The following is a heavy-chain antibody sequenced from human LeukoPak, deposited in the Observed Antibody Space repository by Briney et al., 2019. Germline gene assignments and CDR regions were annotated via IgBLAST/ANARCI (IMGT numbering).Heavy chain of an antibody. J-gene: IGHJ4*02. CDR2: INSDGSST. CDR3: ARGPSGYHNT. Sequence: GGSLRLSCAASGFTFSNYWMHWVRQAPGKGLVWVSRINSDGSSTGYADSVKGRFTISRDNSKNTLYLQMNSLRAEDTAVYYCARGPSGYHNTGGQGTLVTVSS. D-gene: IGHD5-12*01. V-gene: IGHV3-74*01. CDR1: GFTFSNYW.